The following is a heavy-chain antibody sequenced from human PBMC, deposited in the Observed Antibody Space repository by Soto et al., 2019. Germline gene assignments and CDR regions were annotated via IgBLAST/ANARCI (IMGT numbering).Heavy chain of an antibody. CDR3: AKEGPTTNWYFDF. V-gene: IGHV3-30*18. Sequence: QVQLVESGGGVVQPGRSLRLSCEASGFTFSSYGMHWVRQAPGKGLEWVTVISYDGNVAYYADSVKGRFTISRDNSKNTLYLQMNSLRTEDTAMYYCAKEGPTTNWYFDFRGQGSLVTVSS. CDR2: ISYDGNVA. CDR1: GFTFSSYG. J-gene: IGHJ4*02. D-gene: IGHD1-1*01.